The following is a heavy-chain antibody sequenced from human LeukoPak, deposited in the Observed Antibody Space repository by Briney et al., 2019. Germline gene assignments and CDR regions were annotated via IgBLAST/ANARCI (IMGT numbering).Heavy chain of an antibody. V-gene: IGHV3-48*01. CDR1: GFTFSSYS. Sequence: GGSLRLSCAASGFTFSSYSMNWVRQAPGKGLEWVSYISSSSSTIYYADSVKGRFTISRDNAKNSLYLQMSSLRAEDTAVYYCARHGPPGAYYDYVWGSYRHDPFDYWGQGTLVTVSS. J-gene: IGHJ4*02. D-gene: IGHD3-16*02. CDR3: ARHGPPGAYYDYVWGSYRHDPFDY. CDR2: ISSSSSTI.